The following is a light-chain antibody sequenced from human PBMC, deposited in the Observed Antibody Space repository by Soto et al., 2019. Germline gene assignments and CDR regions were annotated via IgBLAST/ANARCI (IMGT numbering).Light chain of an antibody. CDR1: QSLGDN. CDR3: HQYKNWPTWT. Sequence: ITLTQSPPTLSASQGATVTLSSRPSQSLGDNLAWYQQKPGQAHRLLTFRASSRAKGVPARFSASGSGTEFTLTISGLQSEDFAVYYCHQYKNWPTWTFGPGTKVDIK. J-gene: IGKJ1*01. CDR2: RAS. V-gene: IGKV3-15*01.